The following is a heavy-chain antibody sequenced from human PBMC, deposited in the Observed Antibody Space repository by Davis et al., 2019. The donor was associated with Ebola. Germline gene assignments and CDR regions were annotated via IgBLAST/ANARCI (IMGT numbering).Heavy chain of an antibody. CDR2: MNPNSGNT. CDR3: ARGPGGVWSGFLYYYYYYYMDV. CDR1: GYTFTSYD. D-gene: IGHD3-3*01. Sequence: ASVKVSCKASGYTFTSYDINWVRQATGQGLEWMGWMNPNSGNTGYAQKFQGRVTITRNTSISTAYMELSSLRSEDTAVYYCARGPGGVWSGFLYYYYYYYMDVWGKGTTVTVSS. V-gene: IGHV1-8*03. J-gene: IGHJ6*03.